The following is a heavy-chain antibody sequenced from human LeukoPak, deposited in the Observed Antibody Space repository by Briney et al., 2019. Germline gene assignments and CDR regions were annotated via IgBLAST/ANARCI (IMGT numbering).Heavy chain of an antibody. CDR3: ARTIFGVVINFYFDY. CDR2: INHSGST. CDR1: GGSFSGYY. D-gene: IGHD3-3*01. Sequence: SETLSLTCAVYGGSFSGYYWSWIRQPPGKGLEWIGEINHSGSTNYNPSLKSRVTISVDTSKNQFSLKLSSVTAADTAVYYCARTIFGVVINFYFDYWGQGTLVTVSS. J-gene: IGHJ4*02. V-gene: IGHV4-34*01.